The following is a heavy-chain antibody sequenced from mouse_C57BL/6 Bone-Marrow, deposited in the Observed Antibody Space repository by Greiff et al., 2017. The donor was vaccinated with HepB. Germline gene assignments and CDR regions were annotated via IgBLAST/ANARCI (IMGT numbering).Heavy chain of an antibody. Sequence: VQGVESGAELAKPGASVKLSCKASGYTFTSYWMHWVKQRPGQGLEWIGYINPSSGYTKYNQKFKDKATLTADKSSSTAYMQLSSLTYEDSAVYYCARDGSSSYYAMDYWGQGTSVTVSS. CDR3: ARDGSSSYYAMDY. J-gene: IGHJ4*01. CDR1: GYTFTSYW. D-gene: IGHD1-1*01. CDR2: INPSSGYT. V-gene: IGHV1-7*01.